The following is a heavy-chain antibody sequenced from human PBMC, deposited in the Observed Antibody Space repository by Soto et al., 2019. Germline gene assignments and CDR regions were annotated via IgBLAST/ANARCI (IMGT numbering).Heavy chain of an antibody. CDR3: ARRGTACTAFGWFDP. V-gene: IGHV1-3*01. J-gene: IGHJ5*02. CDR2: INAGNGNT. Sequence: ASVKVSCKASGDTFTSYAMHWVRQAPGQRLEWMEWINAGNGNTKYSQKFQGRVTITRDTSASTAYMELSSLRSEDTAVYYCARRGTACTAFGWFDPWGKGTLVTVSS. D-gene: IGHD6-13*01. CDR1: GDTFTSYA.